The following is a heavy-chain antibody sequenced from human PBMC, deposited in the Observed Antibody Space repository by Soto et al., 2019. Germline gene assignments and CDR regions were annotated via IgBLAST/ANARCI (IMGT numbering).Heavy chain of an antibody. V-gene: IGHV1-69*06. CDR1: GGTFSNHA. CDR3: ARGDDFDYYYGVDV. Sequence: SVKVSCKASGGTFSNHAISWVRQAPGQGLEWMGGIVPMFGTSNYAQKFQGRVTTTADKSTNTAYMELSSLTSEDSAVYYCARGDDFDYYYGVDVWGQGPTVTVSS. J-gene: IGHJ6*02. CDR2: IVPMFGTS. D-gene: IGHD3-16*01.